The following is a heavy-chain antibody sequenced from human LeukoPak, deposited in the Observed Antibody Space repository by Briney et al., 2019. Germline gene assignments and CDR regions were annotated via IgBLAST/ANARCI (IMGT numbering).Heavy chain of an antibody. CDR2: ISAYNDNA. CDR1: GYSFTNYG. CDR3: ARSTLGIEFDY. Sequence: ASVKVSCKASGYSFTNYGISWVRQAPGQGLGWMGWISAYNDNAHYAQGLEGRVTMTSETSTRTAYVELRSLRSDDTAVYYCARSTLGIEFDYWGQGSLVTVSS. D-gene: IGHD7-27*01. V-gene: IGHV1-18*01. J-gene: IGHJ4*02.